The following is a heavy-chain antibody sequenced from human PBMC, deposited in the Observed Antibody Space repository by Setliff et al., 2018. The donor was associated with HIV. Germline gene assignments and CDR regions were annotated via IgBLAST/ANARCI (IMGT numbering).Heavy chain of an antibody. CDR2: INPNSGGT. CDR1: GYTFTGYY. D-gene: IGHD2-2*02. Sequence: ASVKVSCKASGYTFTGYYVHWVRQAHGQGLEWMGWINPNSGGTTYAQRFQGRVTMTWDTSISTAYMELSRLTSDDTAVYYCARSSISEYLLYYWGHGTLVTVSS. V-gene: IGHV1-2*02. J-gene: IGHJ4*01. CDR3: ARSSISEYLLYY.